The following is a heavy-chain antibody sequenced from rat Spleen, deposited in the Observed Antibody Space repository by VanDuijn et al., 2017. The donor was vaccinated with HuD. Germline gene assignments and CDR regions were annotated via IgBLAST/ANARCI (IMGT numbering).Heavy chain of an antibody. Sequence: EVQLVESDGGLVQPGRSLKLSCAASGFTFSDYGMAWVRQAPTKGLEWVTTISYDGISTYYRDSVRGRFTISSDNAKTTLYLQMNSLRSEDTATYYCTRPPYNNHFDYWGQGVMVTVSS. J-gene: IGHJ2*01. CDR2: ISYDGIST. D-gene: IGHD1-10*01. V-gene: IGHV5-29*01. CDR3: TRPPYNNHFDY. CDR1: GFTFSDYG.